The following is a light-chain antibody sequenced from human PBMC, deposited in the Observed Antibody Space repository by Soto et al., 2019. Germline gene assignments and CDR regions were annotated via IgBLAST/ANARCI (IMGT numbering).Light chain of an antibody. Sequence: ALTQPPSASGTPGQRVTISCSGSSSNIGSNTVNWYQQLPGTAPKLLIYSNDERPSGVPDRFSGSKSGTSASLAISGLQSEDEADYYCAAWDDSLNGLYVFGTGTKVTVL. CDR1: SSNIGSNT. CDR2: SND. CDR3: AAWDDSLNGLYV. J-gene: IGLJ1*01. V-gene: IGLV1-44*01.